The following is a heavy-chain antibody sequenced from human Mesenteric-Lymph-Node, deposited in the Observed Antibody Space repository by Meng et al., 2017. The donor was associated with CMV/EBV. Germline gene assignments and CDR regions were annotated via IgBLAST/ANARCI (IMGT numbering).Heavy chain of an antibody. D-gene: IGHD3-10*01. CDR2: ISAYNGNT. V-gene: IGHV1-18*01. CDR1: GSTFTSYG. Sequence: SGSTFTSYGISWVRQAPGQGLEWMGWISAYNGNTKYAHSLQDRVTMTTDTSTTTVYMELRSLRSDDTAVYYCARVHYYGSGSYYPYWGQGTLVTVSS. CDR3: ARVHYYGSGSYYPY. J-gene: IGHJ4*02.